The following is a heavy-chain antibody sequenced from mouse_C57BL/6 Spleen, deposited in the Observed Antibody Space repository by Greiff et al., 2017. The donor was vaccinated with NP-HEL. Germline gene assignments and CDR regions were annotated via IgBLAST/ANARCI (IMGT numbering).Heavy chain of an antibody. D-gene: IGHD1-1*01. J-gene: IGHJ1*03. CDR1: GYTFTSYG. Sequence: VQLQESGAELARPGASVKLSCKASGYTFTSYGISWVKQRTGQGLEWIGEIYPRRGNTYSNEKFKGKATLTADKSSSTAYMELRSLTSEDSAVYFCARSHYYGSSYWYFDVWGTGTTVTVSS. CDR2: IYPRRGNT. CDR3: ARSHYYGSSYWYFDV. V-gene: IGHV1-81*01.